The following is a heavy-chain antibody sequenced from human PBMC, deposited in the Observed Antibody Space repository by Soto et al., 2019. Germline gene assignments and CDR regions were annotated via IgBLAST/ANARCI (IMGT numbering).Heavy chain of an antibody. J-gene: IGHJ3*02. Sequence: ASVKVSCKAPGYTFTSYDINWVRQATGQGLEWMGWMNPNSGNTGYAQKFQGRVTMTRNTSISTAYMELSSLRSEDTAVYYCARGGGYYDSSGYNNAFDIWGQGTMVTVSS. CDR3: ARGGGYYDSSGYNNAFDI. V-gene: IGHV1-8*01. CDR1: GYTFTSYD. D-gene: IGHD3-22*01. CDR2: MNPNSGNT.